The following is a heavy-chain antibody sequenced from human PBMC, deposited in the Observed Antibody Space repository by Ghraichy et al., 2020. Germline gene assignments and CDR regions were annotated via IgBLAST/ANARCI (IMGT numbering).Heavy chain of an antibody. D-gene: IGHD3-9*01. CDR3: ARAGDRLRHFDWLDY. V-gene: IGHV6-1*01. Sequence: LSLTCAISGDSVSSNSVAWNWIRQSPSRGLEWLGRTYYRSEWYNDYAVSVKSRITINPDTSKNQFSLHLNSVTPKDTAVYYCARAGDRLRHFDWLDYWGQGALVTVSS. CDR1: GDSVSSNSVA. CDR2: TYYRSEWYN. J-gene: IGHJ4*02.